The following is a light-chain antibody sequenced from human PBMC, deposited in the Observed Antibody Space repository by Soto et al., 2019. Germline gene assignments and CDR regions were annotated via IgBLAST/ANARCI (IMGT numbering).Light chain of an antibody. J-gene: IGKJ2*01. V-gene: IGKV1-39*01. CDR2: AAS. CDR3: QQSYSTPYT. CDR1: QSITSY. Sequence: DIQMTQSPSSLSASVGDRVTITCRASQSITSYLDWYQQKPGKAPKLLIYAASSLQSGVPSRFSGSGSGTYFTLTISGLQPEDFANYYCQQSYSTPYTFGQGTKLEI.